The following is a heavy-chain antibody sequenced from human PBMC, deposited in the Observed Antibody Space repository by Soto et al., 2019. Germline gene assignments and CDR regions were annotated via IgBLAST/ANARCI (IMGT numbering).Heavy chain of an antibody. J-gene: IGHJ4*02. CDR3: ATDYYDFWSGYFDY. CDR1: GFTFSSYA. CDR2: ISYDGSNK. V-gene: IGHV3-30-3*01. Sequence: GGSLRLSCAASGFTFSSYAMHWVRQAPGKGLEWVAVISYDGSNKYYADSVKGRFTISRDNSKNTLYLQMNSLRAEDTAVYYCATDYYDFWSGYFDYWGQGTLVTVSS. D-gene: IGHD3-3*01.